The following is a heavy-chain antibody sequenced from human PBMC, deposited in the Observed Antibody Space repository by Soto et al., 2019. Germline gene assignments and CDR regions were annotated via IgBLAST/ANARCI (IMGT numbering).Heavy chain of an antibody. CDR3: AHRPYYYDSSGYSREGYFQH. CDR2: IYWDDDK. D-gene: IGHD3-22*01. J-gene: IGHJ1*01. V-gene: IGHV2-5*02. Sequence: QITLKESGPPLVKPTQTLTLTCTFSGFSLSTSGVGVGWIRQPPGKALEWLALIYWDDDKRYSPSLKSRLTINKDTSNNQVVLTMTHMDPVDTATYYCAHRPYYYDSSGYSREGYFQHWGQGTLVTVSS. CDR1: GFSLSTSGVG.